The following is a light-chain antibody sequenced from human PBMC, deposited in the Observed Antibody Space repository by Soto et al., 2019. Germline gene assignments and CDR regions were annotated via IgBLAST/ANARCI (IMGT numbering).Light chain of an antibody. J-gene: IGKJ1*01. CDR1: QSVSSSY. V-gene: IGKV3-20*01. Sequence: EIVLTQSPGTLSLSPGERATLSCRASQSVSSSYLAWYQHIPGQAPRLLIYGASSRATGIPDRFSGSGSETDFTLTISRLEPEDFAMYYCQQYCSSPGTFGQGTKVEI. CDR3: QQYCSSPGT. CDR2: GAS.